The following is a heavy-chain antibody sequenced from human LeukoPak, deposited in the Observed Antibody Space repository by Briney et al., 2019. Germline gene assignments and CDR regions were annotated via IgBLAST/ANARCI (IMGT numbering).Heavy chain of an antibody. D-gene: IGHD3-3*01. CDR1: GGSFSGYY. V-gene: IGHV4-34*01. CDR3: ARMFTSQPTWLYYTNWFDP. J-gene: IGHJ5*02. CDR2: INHSGST. Sequence: SETLSLTCAVYGGSFSGYYWSWIRQPPVKGLEWIGEINHSGSTNYNPPLKSRVTISVDTSKNQFSLKLSSVTAADTAVYYCARMFTSQPTWLYYTNWFDPWGQGTLVTVSS.